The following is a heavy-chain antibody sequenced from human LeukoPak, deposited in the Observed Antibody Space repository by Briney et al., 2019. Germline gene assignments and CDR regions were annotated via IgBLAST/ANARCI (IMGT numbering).Heavy chain of an antibody. CDR3: AKSGGSYYDY. Sequence: PGGSLRLSCAASGFTFSSYWMSWVRQAPGNGLEWVADIKQDGGDKNYVDSVKGRFTISRDNAKNSLYLQMNSLRAEDTAVYYCAKSGGSYYDYWGQGTLVTVSS. J-gene: IGHJ4*02. CDR2: IKQDGGDK. V-gene: IGHV3-7*01. D-gene: IGHD2-15*01. CDR1: GFTFSSYW.